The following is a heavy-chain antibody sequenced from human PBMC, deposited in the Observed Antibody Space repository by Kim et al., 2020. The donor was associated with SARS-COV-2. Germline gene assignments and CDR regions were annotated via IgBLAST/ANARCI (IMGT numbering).Heavy chain of an antibody. CDR2: IYYSGST. CDR1: GGSISSSSYY. Sequence: SETLSLTCTVSGGSISSSSYYWGWIRQPPGKGLEWIGSIYYSGSTYYNPSLKSRVTISVDTSKNQFSLKLSSVTAADTAVYYCARDPATYYDILTGYYYYYGMDVWGQGTTVTVSS. V-gene: IGHV4-39*07. D-gene: IGHD3-9*01. CDR3: ARDPATYYDILTGYYYYYGMDV. J-gene: IGHJ6*02.